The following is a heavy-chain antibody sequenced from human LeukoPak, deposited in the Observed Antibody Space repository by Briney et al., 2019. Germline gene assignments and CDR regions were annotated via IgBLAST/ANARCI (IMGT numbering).Heavy chain of an antibody. CDR3: ARGDYGDGFDY. CDR2: INHSGST. Sequence: PSETLSLTCTVSGGSISSYYWNWIRQPPGKGLEWIGEINHSGSTNYNPSLKSRVTISVDTSKNQFSLKLSSVTAADTAVYYCARGDYGDGFDYWGQGTLVTVSS. J-gene: IGHJ4*02. D-gene: IGHD4-17*01. CDR1: GGSISSYY. V-gene: IGHV4-34*01.